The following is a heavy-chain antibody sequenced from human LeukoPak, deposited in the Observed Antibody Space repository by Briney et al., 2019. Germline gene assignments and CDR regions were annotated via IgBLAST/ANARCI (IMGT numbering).Heavy chain of an antibody. CDR1: GFTFSSYA. V-gene: IGHV3-23*01. Sequence: PGGSLRLSCAASGFTFSSYAMSWVRQAPGKGLEWVSAISGSGGSTYYADSVKGRLTISRDNSKNTLYLQMNSLRAEGTAVYYCAKDVYPASGLLSFDYWGQGTLVTVSS. CDR3: AKDVYPASGLLSFDY. J-gene: IGHJ4*02. D-gene: IGHD2-2*01. CDR2: ISGSGGST.